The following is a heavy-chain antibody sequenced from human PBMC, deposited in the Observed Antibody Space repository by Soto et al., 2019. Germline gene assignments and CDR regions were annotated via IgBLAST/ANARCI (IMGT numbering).Heavy chain of an antibody. D-gene: IGHD6-6*01. CDR2: ITGSGGGT. Sequence: EVQLLESGGGLVQPGGSLRLSCAASGFTFSNYAMTWVRQAPGKGLEWVSVITGSGGGTYFVDSVKGRFTISRDNSKNTVYLHLNTLRAEDTAVYYCAKRPPTAARLDYWGQGTLVTVSS. J-gene: IGHJ4*02. CDR3: AKRPPTAARLDY. CDR1: GFTFSNYA. V-gene: IGHV3-23*01.